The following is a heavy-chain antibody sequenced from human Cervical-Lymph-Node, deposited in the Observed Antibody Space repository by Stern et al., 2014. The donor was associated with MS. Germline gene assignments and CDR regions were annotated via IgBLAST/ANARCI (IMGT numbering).Heavy chain of an antibody. CDR3: ASSVGELTPEAV. Sequence: QVQLVQSGAEVKKLGSSERVSCKASGGTFSSHAISWVRQAPGQGLEWMGGIIPMIGTAKNAQKVQDRDTLSAYGSPCTVYIEVSSLRSEDTAVYYCASSVGELTPEAVWGQGTTVTVFS. CDR1: GGTFSSHA. V-gene: IGHV1-69*01. D-gene: IGHD3-10*01. J-gene: IGHJ6*02. CDR2: IIPMIGTA.